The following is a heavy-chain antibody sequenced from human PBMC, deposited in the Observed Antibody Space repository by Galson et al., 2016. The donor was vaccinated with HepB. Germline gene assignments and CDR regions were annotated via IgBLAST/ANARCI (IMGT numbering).Heavy chain of an antibody. CDR1: GYSFTTYW. V-gene: IGHV5-51*01. D-gene: IGHD6-13*01. J-gene: IGHJ4*02. Sequence: QSGAEVKKPGESLTISCKGSGYSFTTYWIGWVRQMHGKGLEWMGIIYPGDSDTRYSPSFQGQVTISVDKTITTAYLQWSSLKASDTAMYYCARLFRRAGYPDYWGQGTLVTVSS. CDR3: ARLFRRAGYPDY. CDR2: IYPGDSDT.